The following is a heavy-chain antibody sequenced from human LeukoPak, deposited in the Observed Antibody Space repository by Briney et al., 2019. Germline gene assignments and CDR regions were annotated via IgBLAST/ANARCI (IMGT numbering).Heavy chain of an antibody. V-gene: IGHV3-23*01. J-gene: IGHJ4*02. D-gene: IGHD2-15*01. CDR2: ISGSGTVT. CDR1: GFTFSSYA. Sequence: GGSLRLSCAASGFTFSSYAMQWVRQAPGKGLEWISAISGSGTVTSYADSVKGRLTISRDNSKDTLYLQMNSLRAEDTAVYFCAKGPPLVCSGDSCYYYDNYTTDYWGQGTQVTVSS. CDR3: AKGPPLVCSGDSCYYYDNYTTDY.